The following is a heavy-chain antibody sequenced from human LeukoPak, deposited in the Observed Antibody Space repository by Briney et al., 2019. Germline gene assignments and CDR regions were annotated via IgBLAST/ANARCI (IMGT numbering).Heavy chain of an antibody. J-gene: IGHJ1*01. CDR1: GYTSTSYG. CDR3: AKGSTKLEH. V-gene: IGHV1-18*01. Sequence: ASGKVSCKASGYTSTSYGFTWVREAPGQGLEWMGWINDKNGNTNYAQKFQGRVTMNTDTSTSTVYMELRSLRSDDTAIYYCAKGSTKLEHWGQGTLVTVSS. CDR2: INDKNGNT. D-gene: IGHD2-2*01.